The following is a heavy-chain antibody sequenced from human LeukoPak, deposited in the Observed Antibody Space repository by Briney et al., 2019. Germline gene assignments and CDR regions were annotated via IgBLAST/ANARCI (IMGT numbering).Heavy chain of an antibody. V-gene: IGHV3-23*01. D-gene: IGHD3-22*01. J-gene: IGHJ4*02. CDR3: AKDHEYYYGSSTSYYYFDY. Sequence: PGGSLRLSCAASGFMFNNYGMHWVRQAPGKGLEWVSGISGSGGSTYYADSVKGRFTISRDNSKNTLYLQMNSLRAEDTAVYFCAKDHEYYYGSSTSYYYFDYWGQGTLVTVSS. CDR2: ISGSGGST. CDR1: GFMFNNYG.